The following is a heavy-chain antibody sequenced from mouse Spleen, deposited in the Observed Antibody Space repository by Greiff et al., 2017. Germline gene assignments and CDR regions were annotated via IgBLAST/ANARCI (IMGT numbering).Heavy chain of an antibody. V-gene: IGHV5-17*01. CDR2: ISSGSSTI. J-gene: IGHJ1*01. D-gene: IGHD2-4*01. CDR1: GFTFSDYG. CDR3: ASDYYDYDLGV. Sequence: EVQRVESGGGLVKPGGSLKLSCAASGFTFSDYGMHWVRQAPEKGLEWVAYISSGSSTIYYADTVKGRFTISRDNAKNTLFLQMTSLRSEDTAMYYCASDYYDYDLGVWGAGTTVTVSS.